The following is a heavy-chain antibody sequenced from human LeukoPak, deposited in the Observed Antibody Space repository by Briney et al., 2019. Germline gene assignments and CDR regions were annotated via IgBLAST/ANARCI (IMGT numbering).Heavy chain of an antibody. D-gene: IGHD3-22*01. CDR1: GFTFSSYS. CDR2: ISSSSYI. CDR3: ARKVDYDSSGYAPYYYYMDV. Sequence: PGGSLRLSCAASGFTFSSYSMNWVRQAPGKGLEWVSSISSSSYIYYADSVKGRFTISRDNAKNSLYLQMNSLRAEDTAVYYCARKVDYDSSGYAPYYYYMDVWGKGTTVTISS. J-gene: IGHJ6*03. V-gene: IGHV3-21*04.